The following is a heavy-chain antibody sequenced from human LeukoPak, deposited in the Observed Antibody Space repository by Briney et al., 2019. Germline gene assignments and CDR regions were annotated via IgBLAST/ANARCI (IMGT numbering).Heavy chain of an antibody. V-gene: IGHV3-30*18. CDR3: AKVPRQSGWYPLSDY. CDR2: ISYDGSNK. D-gene: IGHD6-13*01. Sequence: GGSLRLSCAASGFTLSSYAMHWVRQAPGKGLEWVAVISYDGSNKYYAESVKGRFTISRDNSKNTLYLQMNSLRAEDTAVYYCAKVPRQSGWYPLSDYWGQGALVTVSS. J-gene: IGHJ4*02. CDR1: GFTLSSYA.